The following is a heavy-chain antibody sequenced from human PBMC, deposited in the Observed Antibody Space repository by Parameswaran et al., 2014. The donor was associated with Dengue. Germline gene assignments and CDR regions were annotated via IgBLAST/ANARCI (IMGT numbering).Heavy chain of an antibody. V-gene: IGHV3-30-3*01. Sequence: WIRQPPGKGLEWVALISNDGDNIYYTDSVKGRFTISRDNSRNTLYLQMSSLRHEDAAVYYCAREDFGNYNWFDPWGQGTLVTVSS. CDR3: AREDFGNYNWFDP. J-gene: IGHJ5*02. D-gene: IGHD4-23*01. CDR2: ISNDGDNI.